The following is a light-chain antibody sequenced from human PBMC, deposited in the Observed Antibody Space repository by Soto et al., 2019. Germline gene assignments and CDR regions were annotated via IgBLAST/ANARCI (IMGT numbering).Light chain of an antibody. CDR1: SSDVGGYNY. Sequence: QSALTQPRSVSGSPGQSVTISCTGTSSDVGGYNYVSWYQQHPGKAPKLMIYDVSKRPSGAPDRFSGSKSGNTASLTLSGLQDEDEADYYCCSYSGSYPYVFGTGTKVTVL. CDR2: DVS. J-gene: IGLJ1*01. CDR3: CSYSGSYPYV. V-gene: IGLV2-11*01.